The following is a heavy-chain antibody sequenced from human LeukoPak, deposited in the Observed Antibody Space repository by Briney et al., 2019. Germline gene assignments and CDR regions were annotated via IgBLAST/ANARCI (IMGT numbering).Heavy chain of an antibody. CDR3: ASAPSYYDFWSFFDY. D-gene: IGHD3-3*01. V-gene: IGHV1-69*13. Sequence: ASVKVSCKASGGTFSSCAISWVRQAPGQGLEWMGGIIPIFGTANYAQKFQGRVTITADESTSTAYMELSSLRSEDTAVYYCASAPSYYDFWSFFDYWGQGTLVTVSS. J-gene: IGHJ4*02. CDR1: GGTFSSCA. CDR2: IIPIFGTA.